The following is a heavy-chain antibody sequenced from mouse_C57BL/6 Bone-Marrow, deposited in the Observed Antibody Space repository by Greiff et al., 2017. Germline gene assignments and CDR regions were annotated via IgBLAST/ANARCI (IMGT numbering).Heavy chain of an antibody. CDR2: INPNNGGT. CDR3: ARGYDYDSYAMDY. J-gene: IGHJ4*01. V-gene: IGHV1-26*01. CDR1: GYTFTDYY. Sequence: VQLQQSGPELVKPGASVKISCKASGYTFTDYYMNWVKQSHGKSLEWIGDINPNNGGTSYNQKFKGKATLTVDKSSSTAYMELRSLTSEDSAVYYCARGYDYDSYAMDYWGQGTSVTVSS. D-gene: IGHD2-4*01.